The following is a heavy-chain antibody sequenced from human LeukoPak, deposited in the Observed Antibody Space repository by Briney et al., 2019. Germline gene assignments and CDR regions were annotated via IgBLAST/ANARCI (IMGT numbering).Heavy chain of an antibody. CDR3: ARAMQQLILDAFDI. J-gene: IGHJ3*02. V-gene: IGHV3-11*04. CDR1: GFTFSDYY. Sequence: GGSLRLSCAASGFTFSDYYMSWIRKAPGRGLEWVSYISSSGSTIYYADSVKGRFTISRDNAKNSLYLQMNSLRAEDTAVYYCARAMQQLILDAFDIWGQGTMVTVSS. CDR2: ISSSGSTI. D-gene: IGHD6-13*01.